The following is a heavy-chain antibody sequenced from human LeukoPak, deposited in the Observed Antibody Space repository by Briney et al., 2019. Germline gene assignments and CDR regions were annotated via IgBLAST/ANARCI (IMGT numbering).Heavy chain of an antibody. V-gene: IGHV4-59*01. CDR3: ARAYYGSGENWFDP. Sequence: SETLSLTCTVSGGSISSYYWSWIRQPPGKGLEWIGYIYYSGSTNYNPSLKSRVTISVDTSKNQFSLKLSSVTAADTAVYYCARAYYGSGENWFDPWGQGTLVTVSS. D-gene: IGHD3-10*01. CDR1: GGSISSYY. CDR2: IYYSGST. J-gene: IGHJ5*02.